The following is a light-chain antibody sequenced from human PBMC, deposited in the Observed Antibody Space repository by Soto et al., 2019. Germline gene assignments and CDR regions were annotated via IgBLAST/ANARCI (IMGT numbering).Light chain of an antibody. V-gene: IGKV3-15*01. Sequence: EIVMTQSPATLSVSPGERATLSCRASQSVSSNLAWYQQKPGQAPRLVIYGASTRATGIPARFSGSGSGTDFTLTISSLQSEAFAVYYCQQYHNWPPETFGPGTKVDIK. CDR2: GAS. CDR1: QSVSSN. J-gene: IGKJ3*01. CDR3: QQYHNWPPET.